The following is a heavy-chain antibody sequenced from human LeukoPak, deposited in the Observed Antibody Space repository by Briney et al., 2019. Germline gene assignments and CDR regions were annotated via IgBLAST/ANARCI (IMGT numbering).Heavy chain of an antibody. CDR2: FDPEDGET. V-gene: IGHV1-24*01. CDR1: GYTLTELS. Sequence: ASVKVSCKVSGYTLTELSMHWVRQAPGKGLEWMGGFDPEDGETIYAQKFQGRVTMTEDTSTDTAYMELSSLRSEDTAVYYCATDRDSSWYRYDAFDIWGQGTMVTVSS. J-gene: IGHJ3*02. D-gene: IGHD6-13*01. CDR3: ATDRDSSWYRYDAFDI.